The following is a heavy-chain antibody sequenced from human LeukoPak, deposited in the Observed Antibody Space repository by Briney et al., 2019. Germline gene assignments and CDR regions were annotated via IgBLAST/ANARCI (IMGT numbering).Heavy chain of an antibody. J-gene: IGHJ4*02. CDR2: IYYSGDT. CDR3: AREDSSGWYGIFDY. CDR1: GGSIRSYY. V-gene: IGHV4-59*01. D-gene: IGHD6-19*01. Sequence: PSETLSLTCTVSGGSIRSYYWSWSRQPPGKGLEWIGFIYYSGDTYYNPSLKSRVTISVDTSKNQFSLKLSSVTAADTAVYYCAREDSSGWYGIFDYWGQGTLVTVSS.